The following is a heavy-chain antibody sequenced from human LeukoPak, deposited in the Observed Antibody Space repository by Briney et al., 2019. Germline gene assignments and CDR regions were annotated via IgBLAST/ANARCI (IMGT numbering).Heavy chain of an antibody. CDR2: IYNGVNT. Sequence: SETLSLTCTVSGASVSSASYWSWIRQPPGKGVEWIAHIYNGVNTNYNPSLKSRVTISVDTSKNQFSLKLSSVTAADTAVYYCAREVQDYDSSGYHPRQVYYFDYWGQGTLVTVSS. D-gene: IGHD3-22*01. J-gene: IGHJ4*02. CDR1: GASVSSASY. V-gene: IGHV4-61*01. CDR3: AREVQDYDSSGYHPRQVYYFDY.